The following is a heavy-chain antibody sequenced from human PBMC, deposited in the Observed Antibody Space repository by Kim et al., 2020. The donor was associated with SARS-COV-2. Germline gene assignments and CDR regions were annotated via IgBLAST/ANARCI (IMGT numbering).Heavy chain of an antibody. D-gene: IGHD2-15*01. CDR3: ARHRCSGGSCYSGQLDY. CDR1: GFTVSSNY. J-gene: IGHJ4*02. CDR2: IYSGGST. Sequence: GGSLRLSCAASGFTVSSNYMSWVRQAPGKGLEWVSVIYSGGSTYYADSVKGRFTISRDNSKNTLYLQMNSLRAEDTAVYYCARHRCSGGSCYSGQLDYWGQGTLVTVSS. V-gene: IGHV3-53*01.